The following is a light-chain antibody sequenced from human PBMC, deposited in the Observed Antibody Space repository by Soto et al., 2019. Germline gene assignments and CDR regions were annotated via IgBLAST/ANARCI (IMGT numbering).Light chain of an antibody. J-gene: IGLJ1*01. CDR1: SSDVGGYNY. CDR3: KSYAGSNTYV. Sequence: QSVLTQPASVSGSPGQSITISCTGTSSDVGGYNYVSWYQQHPGKGPKLMIYEVSNRPSGVSNRFSGSKSGNTASLTVSGLQAADEADYFCKSYAGSNTYVFGSGTKVTVL. CDR2: EVS. V-gene: IGLV2-14*03.